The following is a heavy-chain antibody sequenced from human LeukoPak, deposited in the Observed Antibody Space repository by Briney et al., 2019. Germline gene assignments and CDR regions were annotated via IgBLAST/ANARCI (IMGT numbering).Heavy chain of an antibody. CDR2: ISGSGGST. CDR1: GFTFSSYA. D-gene: IGHD3-16*01. J-gene: IGHJ6*03. Sequence: GGSLRLSCAASGFTFSSYAMSWVRQAPGKGLEWVSAISGSGGSTYYADSVKGRFTISRDNSKNTLYLQMNSLRAEDTAVYYCATSFDYYYYYIDVWGKGTTVTVSS. V-gene: IGHV3-23*01. CDR3: ATSFDYYYYYIDV.